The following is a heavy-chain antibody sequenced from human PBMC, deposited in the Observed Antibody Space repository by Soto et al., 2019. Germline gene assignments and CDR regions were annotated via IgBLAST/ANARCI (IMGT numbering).Heavy chain of an antibody. Sequence: PSETLSLTCTVSGGSISSYYWSWIRQPPGKGLEWIGYIYYSGSTNYNPSLKSRVTISVDTSKNQFSLKLSSVTAADTAVYYCARASGKAKYYYGMDVWGQGTTVTVSS. V-gene: IGHV4-59*01. J-gene: IGHJ6*02. D-gene: IGHD3-10*01. CDR1: GGSISSYY. CDR3: ARASGKAKYYYGMDV. CDR2: IYYSGST.